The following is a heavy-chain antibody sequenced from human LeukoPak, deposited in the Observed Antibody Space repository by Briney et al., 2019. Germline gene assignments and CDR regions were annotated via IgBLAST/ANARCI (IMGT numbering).Heavy chain of an antibody. CDR1: GGTLSSYA. CDR3: ARERGEPEKYYYDSSGYYY. Sequence: GASVKVSCKASGGTLSSYAISWVRQAPGQGLEWMGGIIPIFGTANYAQKFQGRVTITADESTSTAYMELSSLRSEDTAVYYCARERGEPEKYYYDSSGYYYWGQGTLVTVSS. CDR2: IIPIFGTA. V-gene: IGHV1-69*13. J-gene: IGHJ4*02. D-gene: IGHD3-22*01.